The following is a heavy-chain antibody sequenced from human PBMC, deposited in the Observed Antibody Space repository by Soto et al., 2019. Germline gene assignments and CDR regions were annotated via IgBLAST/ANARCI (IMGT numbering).Heavy chain of an antibody. Sequence: EVQLVESGGGLVKPGGSLRLSCAASGFTFSNYNMNWVRQAPGKRLEWVSSISGSSSYIYYADSLKGRFTISRDNAKNSLYLQMNTLRAEDTAVYYCARQINGDYTAFDIWGLGTLVTVSS. CDR2: ISGSSSYI. CDR3: ARQINGDYTAFDI. CDR1: GFTFSNYN. J-gene: IGHJ3*02. D-gene: IGHD4-17*01. V-gene: IGHV3-21*01.